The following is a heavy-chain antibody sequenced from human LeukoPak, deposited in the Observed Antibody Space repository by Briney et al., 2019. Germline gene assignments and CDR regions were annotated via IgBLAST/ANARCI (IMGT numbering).Heavy chain of an antibody. CDR2: ISSSSSYI. D-gene: IGHD3-10*01. J-gene: IGHJ6*02. CDR3: ARETSGSYGMDV. V-gene: IGHV3-21*01. CDR1: GFTFSSYS. Sequence: GGSLRLSCAASGFTFSSYSMNWVRQAPGKGLEWVSSISSSSSYIYYADSVKGRFTISRDNAKNSLYLQMNSLRAEDTAVYYCARETSGSYGMDVWGQGTTVTVSS.